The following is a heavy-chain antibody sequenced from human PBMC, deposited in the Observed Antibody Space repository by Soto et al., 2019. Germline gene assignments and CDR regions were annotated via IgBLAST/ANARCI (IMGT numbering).Heavy chain of an antibody. J-gene: IGHJ6*02. Sequence: GASVKVSCKASGYTFTGYYMHWVRQAPGQGLEWMGWINPNSGGTNYAQKFQGWVTMTRDTSISTAYMELSRLSSDDTAVYYCARARQSGYYYYYYGMDVWGQGTTVTVSS. D-gene: IGHD3-3*01. V-gene: IGHV1-2*04. CDR1: GYTFTGYY. CDR3: ARARQSGYYYYYYGMDV. CDR2: INPNSGGT.